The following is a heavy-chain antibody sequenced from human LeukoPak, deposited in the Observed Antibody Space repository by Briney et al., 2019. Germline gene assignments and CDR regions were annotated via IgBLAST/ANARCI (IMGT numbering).Heavy chain of an antibody. V-gene: IGHV4-34*01. CDR2: INHSGST. CDR3: ARLKITMIVVVLDY. Sequence: SETLSLTCAVYGGSFSGYYWSWIRQPPGKGLEWIGEINHSGSTNYNPSLKSRVTISVDTSKNQFSLKLSSVTAADTAVYYCARLKITMIVVVLDYWGQGTLVTVSS. J-gene: IGHJ4*02. CDR1: GGSFSGYY. D-gene: IGHD3-22*01.